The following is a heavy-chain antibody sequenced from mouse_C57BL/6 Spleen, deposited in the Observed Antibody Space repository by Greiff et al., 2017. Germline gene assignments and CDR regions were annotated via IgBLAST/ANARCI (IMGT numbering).Heavy chain of an antibody. CDR2: IYPGDGDT. CDR1: GYAFSSSW. V-gene: IGHV1-82*01. J-gene: IGHJ3*01. CDR3: GREGAWFAY. Sequence: VQLQQSGPELVKPGASVKISCKASGYAFSSSWMNWVKQRPGKGLEWIGRIYPGDGDTNYNGKFKGKATLTADKSSSTAYMELSSLTSEDSAVYFCGREGAWFAYWGQGTLLTVSA.